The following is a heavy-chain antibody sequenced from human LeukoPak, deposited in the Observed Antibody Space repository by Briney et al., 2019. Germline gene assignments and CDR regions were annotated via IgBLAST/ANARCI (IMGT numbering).Heavy chain of an antibody. CDR3: AKDKGGYSYGPDYFDY. J-gene: IGHJ4*02. V-gene: IGHV3-43*02. CDR2: ISGDGGST. CDR1: GFTFDDYA. Sequence: GGSLRLSCAVSGFTFDDYAMHWVRQAPGEGLKWVSLISGDGGSTYYAGSVKGRFTISRDNSKNSLYLQMNSLRTEDTALYYCAKDKGGYSYGPDYFDYWGQGTLVTVSS. D-gene: IGHD5-18*01.